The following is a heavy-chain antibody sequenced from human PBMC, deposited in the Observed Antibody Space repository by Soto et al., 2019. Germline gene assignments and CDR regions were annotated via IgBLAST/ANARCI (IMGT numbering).Heavy chain of an antibody. Sequence: SETLSLTCTVSGGSISSSGYYWSWIRQHPGKGLEWIGYIYYSGSTYYNPSLKSRVTISVDTSKNQFSLKLSSVTAADTAVYFCSRDGGFPYSGSHYGMDVRGQGTTVTVSS. V-gene: IGHV4-31*03. CDR1: GGSISSSGYY. D-gene: IGHD3-16*01. J-gene: IGHJ6*02. CDR3: SRDGGFPYSGSHYGMDV. CDR2: IYYSGST.